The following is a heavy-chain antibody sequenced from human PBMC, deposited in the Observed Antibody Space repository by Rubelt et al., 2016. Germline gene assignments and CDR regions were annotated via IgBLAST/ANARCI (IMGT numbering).Heavy chain of an antibody. CDR3: ARSVSYCSSTSCYSNWFDP. D-gene: IGHD2-2*01. CDR2: IYYSGST. J-gene: IGHJ5*02. Sequence: YGGSWIRQHPGKGLEWIGYIYYSGSTYYNPSLKSRVTISVDTSKNQFSLKLSSVTAADTAVYYCARSVSYCSSTSCYSNWFDPWGQGTLVTVSS. CDR1: YG. V-gene: IGHV4-31*02.